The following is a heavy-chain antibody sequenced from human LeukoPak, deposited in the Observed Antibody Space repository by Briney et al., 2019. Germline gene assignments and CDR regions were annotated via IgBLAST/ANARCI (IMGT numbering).Heavy chain of an antibody. D-gene: IGHD2/OR15-2a*01. Sequence: GGSLRLSCAASGFTFSGSAMHWVRQASGKGLEWVGRIRSKANSYATAYAASVKGRFTISRDDSKNTAYLQMNSLKTEDTAVYYCTRHEGRPYFYYYYYYMDVWGKGTTVTVSS. J-gene: IGHJ6*03. CDR2: IRSKANSYAT. CDR1: GFTFSGSA. V-gene: IGHV3-73*01. CDR3: TRHEGRPYFYYYYYYMDV.